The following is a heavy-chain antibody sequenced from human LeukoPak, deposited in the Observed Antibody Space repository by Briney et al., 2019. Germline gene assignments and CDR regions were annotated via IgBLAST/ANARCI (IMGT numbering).Heavy chain of an antibody. V-gene: IGHV3-23*01. CDR2: VGGDSRGT. D-gene: IGHD3-10*01. CDR3: ARDGGSGIDY. Sequence: GGSLRLSCAASGFTFSTYVMSWVRQAPGKGLEWVSSVGGDSRGTYYADSVKGRFTVSRDTSENTMYLQMNTLRVDDTAVYYCARDGGSGIDYWGQGTLVTVSS. CDR1: GFTFSTYV. J-gene: IGHJ4*02.